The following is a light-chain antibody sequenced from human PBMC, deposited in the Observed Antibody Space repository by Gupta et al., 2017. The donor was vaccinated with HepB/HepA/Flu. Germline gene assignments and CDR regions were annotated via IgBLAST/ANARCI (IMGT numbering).Light chain of an antibody. Sequence: ELVLKQSPLSLSLSPGERATLSCRASQSVSSSYLAWYQQKPGQAPRLLINGASSRATGIPDRCSGSGSGTDFTLTISRLEPEDVAVYYCQQYGSSPITFGQGTQLEIK. J-gene: IGKJ5*01. V-gene: IGKV3-20*01. CDR1: QSVSSSY. CDR3: QQYGSSPIT. CDR2: GAS.